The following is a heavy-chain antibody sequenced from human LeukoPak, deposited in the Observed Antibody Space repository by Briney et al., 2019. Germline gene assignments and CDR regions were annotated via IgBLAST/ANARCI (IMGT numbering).Heavy chain of an antibody. CDR1: GFTFSNYA. D-gene: IGHD1-20*01. J-gene: IGHJ4*02. V-gene: IGHV3-30*03. Sequence: GGSLRLSCAASGFTFSNYAMSWVRQAPGKGLEWVAVISYDGGIKYYAGSVKGRFTISRDNSKNTLYLQMNILRPEDTAMYYCAPTYKWNYFGVDYWGQGTLVTVSS. CDR2: ISYDGGIK. CDR3: APTYKWNYFGVDY.